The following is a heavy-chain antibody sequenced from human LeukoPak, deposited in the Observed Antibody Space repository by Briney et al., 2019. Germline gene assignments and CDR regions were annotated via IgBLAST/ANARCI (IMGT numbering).Heavy chain of an antibody. CDR2: INSDGSGT. CDR3: ARDVLGGSAY. V-gene: IGHV3-74*01. J-gene: IGHJ4*02. Sequence: GGSLRLSCAATGFNFSNYWMHSVRQAPGKGRMWVSSINSDGSGTFYADSVKGRFTISRDNAKNTLYLQLNSLRAEDTVFYCCARDVLGGSAYWGQGTLVTVSS. CDR1: GFNFSNYW. D-gene: IGHD3-16*01.